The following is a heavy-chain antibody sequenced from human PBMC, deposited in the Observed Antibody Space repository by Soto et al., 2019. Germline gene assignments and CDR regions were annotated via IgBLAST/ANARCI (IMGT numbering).Heavy chain of an antibody. D-gene: IGHD4-17*01. Sequence: GGSLRLSCAASGFTFSSYDMHWVRQATGKGLEWVSAIGTAGDTYYPGSVKGRFTISRENAKNSLYLQMNSLRAGDTAVYYCARGANGDYNFDYWGQGTLVTVSS. CDR2: IGTAGDT. CDR1: GFTFSSYD. CDR3: ARGANGDYNFDY. V-gene: IGHV3-13*01. J-gene: IGHJ4*02.